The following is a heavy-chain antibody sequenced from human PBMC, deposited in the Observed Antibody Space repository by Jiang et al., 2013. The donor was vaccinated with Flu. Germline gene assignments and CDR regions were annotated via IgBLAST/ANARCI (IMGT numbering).Heavy chain of an antibody. CDR1: RGAISTFY. CDR2: IYYSGTT. V-gene: IGHV4-59*01. CDR3: ARGRSGNFWADAWY. J-gene: IGHJ4*02. D-gene: IGHD1-26*01. Sequence: GSGLVKPSETLSLTCTVSRGAISTFYWSWIRQPPGKGLEWIGYIYYSGTTDYNPSLKSRVTISVDTSKNQFSLKLSSVTAADTAVYYCARGRSGNFWADAWYWGQGALVTVSS.